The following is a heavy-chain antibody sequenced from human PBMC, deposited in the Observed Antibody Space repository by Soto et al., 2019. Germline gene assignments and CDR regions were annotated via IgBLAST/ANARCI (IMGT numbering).Heavy chain of an antibody. J-gene: IGHJ4*02. CDR1: GFTLTTYS. D-gene: IGHD6-19*01. V-gene: IGHV3-48*02. Sequence: LRLSCAVSGFTLTTYSMNWVRQAPGKGLEWISFINKNGFTIYYADSVKGRFTISRDYAKNSLYLQMDSLRHEDTAVYYCARGAVTGTSLFDYWGLGTLVTVSS. CDR2: INKNGFTI. CDR3: ARGAVTGTSLFDY.